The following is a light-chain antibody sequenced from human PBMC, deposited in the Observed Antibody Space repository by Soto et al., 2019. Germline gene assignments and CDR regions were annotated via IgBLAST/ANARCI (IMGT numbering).Light chain of an antibody. CDR2: EVS. CDR1: SSDVGSYDH. J-gene: IGLJ1*01. V-gene: IGLV2-14*01. CDR3: ISYTGSSTLV. Sequence: QSVLTQPASVSGSPGQSITISCSGTSSDVGSYDHVAWYQQFPGKTPKLMIYEVSNRPSGVSSRFSGSKSGNTASLTISGLQAEDEADYYCISYTGSSTLVFGTGTKVTVL.